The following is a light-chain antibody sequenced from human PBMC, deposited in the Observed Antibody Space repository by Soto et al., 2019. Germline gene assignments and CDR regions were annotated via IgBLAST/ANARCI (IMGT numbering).Light chain of an antibody. CDR1: SSNIGGNS. CDR2: DDN. CDR3: GSWDSSLSAYV. Sequence: QSVLTQPPSVSAAPRQKVTISCSGSSSNIGGNSVSWYQQLPGTAPKLLIYDDNKRPSGIPDRFSGSKSGTSATLGITGFQTGDEADYYCGSWDSSLSAYVFGTGIKVTV. V-gene: IGLV1-51*01. J-gene: IGLJ1*01.